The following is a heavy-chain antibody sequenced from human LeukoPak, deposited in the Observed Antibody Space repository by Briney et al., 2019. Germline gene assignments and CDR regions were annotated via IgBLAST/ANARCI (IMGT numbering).Heavy chain of an antibody. D-gene: IGHD3-22*01. CDR1: GYTFTSYY. CDR2: INPSGGST. CDR3: ARDQRYYDSSGYYHPLGY. J-gene: IGHJ4*02. V-gene: IGHV1-46*01. Sequence: GASVKASCKASGYTFTSYYMHWVRQAPGQGLEWMGIINPSGGSTSYAQKFQGRVTMTRDTSTRTVYMELSSLRSEDTAVYYCARDQRYYDSSGYYHPLGYWGQGTLVTVSS.